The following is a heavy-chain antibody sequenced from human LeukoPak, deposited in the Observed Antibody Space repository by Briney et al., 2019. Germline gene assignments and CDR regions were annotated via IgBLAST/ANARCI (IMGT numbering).Heavy chain of an antibody. CDR2: FHYSGSN. V-gene: IGHV4-39*01. CDR1: GGSISSTYYY. Sequence: SETLSLTCTVSGGSISSTYYYWGWIRQPPGKGLEWIGNFHYSGSNSYNPTLKSRVTISVDTSKNQFSLRLSSVTAADTAVYYCARQVTFGYAYAYYFDYWGQGTLVTVSS. D-gene: IGHD3-16*01. CDR3: ARQVTFGYAYAYYFDY. J-gene: IGHJ4*02.